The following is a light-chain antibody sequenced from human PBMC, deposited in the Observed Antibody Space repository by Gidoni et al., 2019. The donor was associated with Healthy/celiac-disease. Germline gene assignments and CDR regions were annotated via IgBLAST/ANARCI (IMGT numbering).Light chain of an antibody. CDR2: LGS. J-gene: IGKJ5*01. CDR1: QSLLHSNGYNY. Sequence: DIVMTQSPLSLPVTPGEPASISCRSSQSLLHSNGYNYLDWYLQKPGQSPQLLSYLGSNRASGVPDRISGSESGTDFTLKISRVEAEDVRVYYCMQALQTLPITFGQGTRLEIK. CDR3: MQALQTLPIT. V-gene: IGKV2-28*01.